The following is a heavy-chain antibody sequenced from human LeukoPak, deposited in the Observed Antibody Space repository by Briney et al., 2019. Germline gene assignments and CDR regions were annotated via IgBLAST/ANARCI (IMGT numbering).Heavy chain of an antibody. V-gene: IGHV4-39*01. CDR3: ARQIAAFDY. Sequence: SETLSLTCTVSGGSISSSCYYWGWIRQPPGKGLEWIGSIYYSGSTYYNPSLKSRVTISVDTSKNQFSLKLSSVTAADTAVYYCARQIAAFDYWGQGTLVTVSS. CDR1: GGSISSSCYY. CDR2: IYYSGST. D-gene: IGHD6-13*01. J-gene: IGHJ4*02.